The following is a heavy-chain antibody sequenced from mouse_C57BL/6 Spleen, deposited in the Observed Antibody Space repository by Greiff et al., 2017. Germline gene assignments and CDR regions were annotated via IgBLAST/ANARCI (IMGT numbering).Heavy chain of an antibody. J-gene: IGHJ4*01. CDR3: ARRALAPADY. D-gene: IGHD3-1*01. Sequence: EVMLVESGGGLVKPGGSLKLSCAASGFTFSSYGMSWVRQTPDKRLEWVATISSGGSYTYYPDSVKGRFTISRDNAKNTLYLQMSSLKSEDTAMYYCARRALAPADYWGQGTSVTVSS. CDR1: GFTFSSYG. V-gene: IGHV5-6*03. CDR2: ISSGGSYT.